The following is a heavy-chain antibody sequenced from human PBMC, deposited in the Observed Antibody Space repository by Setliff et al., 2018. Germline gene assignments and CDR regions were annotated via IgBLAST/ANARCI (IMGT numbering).Heavy chain of an antibody. J-gene: IGHJ3*02. CDR3: ARPRSNYNRGAFSI. V-gene: IGHV1-2*06. D-gene: IGHD3-10*01. Sequence: GASVKVSCKASGYSFIDYYIHWVRQAPGQGPEWMGRVNPKNGGILYSQKFEGRVSMTGDRTISTVYMDLRSPTFDDTAVYYCARPRSNYNRGAFSIWGQGTMVTVSS. CDR1: GYSFIDYY. CDR2: VNPKNGGI.